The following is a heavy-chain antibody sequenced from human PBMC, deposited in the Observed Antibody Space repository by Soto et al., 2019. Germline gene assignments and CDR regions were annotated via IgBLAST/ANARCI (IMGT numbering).Heavy chain of an antibody. V-gene: IGHV3-33*06. CDR1: GFTFSSHG. CDR2: IWYDGSNK. J-gene: IGHJ4*01. D-gene: IGHD2-15*01. CDR3: TKWSDMKLLSY. Sequence: QVQLVESGGGVVQPGRSLRLSCAASGFTFSSHGMHWVRQAPGKGLEWVAVIWYDGSNKYYADSVKGRFTISRDNSKNMLYLQMDSLPAEDTAIYYCTKWSDMKLLSYCGHGTLVTVSS.